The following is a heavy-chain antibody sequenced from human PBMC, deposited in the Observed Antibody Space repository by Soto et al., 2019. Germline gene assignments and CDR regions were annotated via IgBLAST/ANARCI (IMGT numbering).Heavy chain of an antibody. CDR3: ARAGAPVGYSSSWYDGWFDP. J-gene: IGHJ5*02. D-gene: IGHD6-13*01. Sequence: QVQLVQSGAEVKKPGASVKVSCKASGYTFTSYYMHWVRQAPGQGLEWMGIINPSGGSTSYAQKFQGRVTMTRDTSTSTVYMELSSLRSEDTAVYYCARAGAPVGYSSSWYDGWFDPWGQGTLVTVSS. V-gene: IGHV1-46*01. CDR2: INPSGGST. CDR1: GYTFTSYY.